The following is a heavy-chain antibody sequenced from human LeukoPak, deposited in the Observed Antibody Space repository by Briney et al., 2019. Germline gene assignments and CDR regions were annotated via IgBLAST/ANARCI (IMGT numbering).Heavy chain of an antibody. V-gene: IGHV3-11*01. CDR1: GFTFSDYY. CDR2: ISSSGSTI. J-gene: IGHJ4*02. Sequence: GGSLRLSCAASGFTFSDYYMSRIRQAPGKGLEWVSYISSSGSTIYYADSVKGRFTISRDNAKNSLYLQMSSLRAEDTAVYYCARVSRTKGFDYWGQGTLVTVSS. CDR3: ARVSRTKGFDY. D-gene: IGHD2-2*01.